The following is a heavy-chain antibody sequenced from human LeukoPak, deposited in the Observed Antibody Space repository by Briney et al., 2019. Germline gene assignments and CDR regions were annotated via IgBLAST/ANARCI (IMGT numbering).Heavy chain of an antibody. CDR2: INHSGST. D-gene: IGHD2-2*01. V-gene: IGHV4-34*01. J-gene: IGHJ6*02. CDR1: GGSFSGYY. Sequence: SETLSLTCAVYGGSFSGYYWSWIRQPPGKGLEWIGEINHSGSTNYNPSLKSRVTISVDTSKNQFSLKLSSVTAADTAVYYCARGPNGRYCSSTSCYPRGYYYGMDVWGQGTTVTVSS. CDR3: ARGPNGRYCSSTSCYPRGYYYGMDV.